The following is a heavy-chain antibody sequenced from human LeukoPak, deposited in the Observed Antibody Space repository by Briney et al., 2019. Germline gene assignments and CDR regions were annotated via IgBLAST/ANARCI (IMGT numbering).Heavy chain of an antibody. V-gene: IGHV4-61*01. CDR2: IYYSGST. CDR3: AREGALDI. J-gene: IGHJ3*02. CDR1: GGSVSSGSYY. Sequence: SETLSLTCTVSGGSVSSGSYYWSWIRQPPGKGLEWIGYIYYSGSTNYNPSLKSRVTISVDTSKNQFSLKLSSVTAADTAVYYCAREGALDIWGQGTMVTVSS.